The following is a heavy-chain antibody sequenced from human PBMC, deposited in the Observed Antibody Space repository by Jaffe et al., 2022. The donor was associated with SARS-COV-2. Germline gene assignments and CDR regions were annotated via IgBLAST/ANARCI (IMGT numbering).Heavy chain of an antibody. CDR1: GFTFSSYA. Sequence: QVQLVESGGGVVQPGRSLRLSCAASGFTFSSYAMQWVRQAPGKGLEWVALISYDGSNKYYADSVKGRFTISRDNSKNTLYLQMNSLRAEDTSVYYCATAPTYHYVPEGYWGQGTLVTVSS. CDR3: ATAPTYHYVPEGY. J-gene: IGHJ4*02. D-gene: IGHD3-10*02. V-gene: IGHV3-30*04. CDR2: ISYDGSNK.